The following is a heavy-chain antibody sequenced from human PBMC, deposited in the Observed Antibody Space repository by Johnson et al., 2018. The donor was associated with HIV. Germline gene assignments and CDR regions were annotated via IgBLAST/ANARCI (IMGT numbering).Heavy chain of an antibody. J-gene: IGHJ3*02. Sequence: VQLVESGGGLVQPGGSLRLSCAASGLTFSSYAMHWVRQAPGKGLEWVAVISYDGSNKYYADSVKGRFTISRDNSKNTLYLQMNSLRAEDTAVYYCARGDYDILTGYAFDIWGQGTMVTVSS. CDR3: ARGDYDILTGYAFDI. V-gene: IGHV3-30-3*01. CDR1: GLTFSSYA. CDR2: ISYDGSNK. D-gene: IGHD3-9*01.